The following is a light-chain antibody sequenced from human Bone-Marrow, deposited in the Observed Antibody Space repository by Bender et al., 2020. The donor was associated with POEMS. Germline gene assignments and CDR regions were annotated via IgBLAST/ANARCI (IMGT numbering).Light chain of an antibody. CDR1: DIGSKS. CDR3: QVWDAPGDQSFV. J-gene: IGLJ1*01. V-gene: IGLV3-21*04. Sequence: SYVLTQPSSLSVAPGKTASITCGGSDIGSKSVHWYQQKPGQAPVVVINYDNDRPSGIPERISGSNSGNTATLTINRVEAGDEADYYCQVWDAPGDQSFVFGTGTKVTVL. CDR2: YDN.